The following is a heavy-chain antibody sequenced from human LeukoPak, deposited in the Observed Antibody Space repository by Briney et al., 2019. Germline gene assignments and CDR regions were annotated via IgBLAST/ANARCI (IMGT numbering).Heavy chain of an antibody. CDR2: IIPIFGTA. D-gene: IGHD5-24*01. CDR3: ARESAVVGDGYYFDY. CDR1: GGTFSSYA. Sequence: ASVKVSCKASGGTFSSYAISWVRQAPGQGLEWMGGIIPIFGTANYAQKFQGRVTITADESTSTAYTELSSLRSEDTAVYYCARESAVVGDGYYFDYWGQGTLVTVSS. V-gene: IGHV1-69*13. J-gene: IGHJ4*02.